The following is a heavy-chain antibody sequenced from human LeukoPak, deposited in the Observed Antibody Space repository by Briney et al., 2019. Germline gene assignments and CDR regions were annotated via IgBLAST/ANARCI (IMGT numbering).Heavy chain of an antibody. Sequence: GESLKISCKGSGYSFTSYWIGWVRQMPGKSLEWMGIIYPGDSDTRYSPSFQGQVTISADKSISTAYLQWSSLKASDTAMYYCARQYSSGWYGDWFDPWGQGTLVTVSS. CDR3: ARQYSSGWYGDWFDP. CDR1: GYSFTSYW. V-gene: IGHV5-51*01. CDR2: IYPGDSDT. J-gene: IGHJ5*02. D-gene: IGHD6-19*01.